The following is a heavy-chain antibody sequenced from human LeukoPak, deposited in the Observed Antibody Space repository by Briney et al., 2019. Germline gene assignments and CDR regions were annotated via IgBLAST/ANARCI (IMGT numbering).Heavy chain of an antibody. D-gene: IGHD5-18*01. CDR1: GFTFSTYG. CDR3: ARTARHLDY. Sequence: GGSLRLSCAASGFTFSTYGMHWVRQAPGKGLECLSYISGSGTDINYADSVRGRFTISRDNAKNLLYLQMNDLRVEDTAVYYCARTARHLDYWGQGTLVTVSS. CDR2: ISGSGTDI. V-gene: IGHV3-21*05. J-gene: IGHJ4*02.